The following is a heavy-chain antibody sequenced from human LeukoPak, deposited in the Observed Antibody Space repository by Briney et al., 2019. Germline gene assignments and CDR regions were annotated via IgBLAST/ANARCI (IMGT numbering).Heavy chain of an antibody. CDR1: GGSINSYY. CDR3: ARDNAYCSGGSCYSRYEGWYFDL. J-gene: IGHJ2*01. Sequence: PSGTLSLTCTVSGGSINSYYWSWIRQPPGKGLEWIGYIYYSGSTNYNPSLKSRVTISVDTSKNQFSLKMSSVTAADTAVYYCARDNAYCSGGSCYSRYEGWYFDLWGRGTLVTVSS. CDR2: IYYSGST. V-gene: IGHV4-59*01. D-gene: IGHD2-15*01.